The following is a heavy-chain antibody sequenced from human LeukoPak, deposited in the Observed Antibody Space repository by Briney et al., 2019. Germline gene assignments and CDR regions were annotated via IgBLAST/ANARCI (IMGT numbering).Heavy chain of an antibody. CDR1: GFTFSSYA. Sequence: PGGSLRLSCAASGFTFSSYAMSWVRQVPGKGLEWVSAISGSGGSTYYADSVKGRFTISRDNSKNTLYLQMNSLRAEDTAVYYCARDSSSGWYHGYWGQGTLVTVSS. CDR2: ISGSGGST. D-gene: IGHD6-19*01. CDR3: ARDSSSGWYHGY. J-gene: IGHJ4*02. V-gene: IGHV3-23*01.